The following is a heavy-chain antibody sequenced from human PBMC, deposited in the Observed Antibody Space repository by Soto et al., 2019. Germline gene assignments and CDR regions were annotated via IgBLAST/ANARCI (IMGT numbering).Heavy chain of an antibody. Sequence: QVQLVQSGAEVKKPGASVKVSCKASGYTFTSYGISWVRQAPRQGLEWMGWISAYNGNTNYAQKFQGRVTMTTDTSTSTVYMELRSLISDDTAVYYFARYRRFQENWFDPWGQGTLVTVSS. CDR1: GYTFTSYG. J-gene: IGHJ5*02. V-gene: IGHV1-18*01. CDR3: ARYRRFQENWFDP. CDR2: ISAYNGNT. D-gene: IGHD3-16*02.